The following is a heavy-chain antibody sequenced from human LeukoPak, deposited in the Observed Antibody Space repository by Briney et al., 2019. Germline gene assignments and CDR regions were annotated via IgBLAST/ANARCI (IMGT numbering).Heavy chain of an antibody. CDR1: GFTFSSYS. J-gene: IGHJ4*02. V-gene: IGHV3-21*01. Sequence: PGGSLRLSCAASGFTFSSYSMNWVRQAPGKGLEWASSISSSSSYIYYADSVKGRFTISRDNAKNSLYLQMNSLRAEDTAVYYCARDTPTTEIDYWGQGTLVTVSS. CDR3: ARDTPTTEIDY. CDR2: ISSSSSYI. D-gene: IGHD4-17*01.